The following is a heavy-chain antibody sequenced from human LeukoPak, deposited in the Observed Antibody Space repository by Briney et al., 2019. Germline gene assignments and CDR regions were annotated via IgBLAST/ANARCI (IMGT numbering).Heavy chain of an antibody. CDR1: GGSISSYY. CDR2: IYTSGST. CDR3: ARVDVSTWSHFDN. J-gene: IGHJ4*02. D-gene: IGHD6-13*01. Sequence: PSVTLSLTCSVSGGSISSYYWSWIRQPAGKGLEWIGRIYTSGSTNYNPSLKSRVTMSVDTSKNQFSLKLSSVTAADTAVYYCARVDVSTWSHFDNWGQGTLVTVSS. V-gene: IGHV4-4*07.